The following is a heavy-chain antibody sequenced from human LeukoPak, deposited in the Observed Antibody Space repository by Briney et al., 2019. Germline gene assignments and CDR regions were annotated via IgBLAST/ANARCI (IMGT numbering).Heavy chain of an antibody. Sequence: GGSLRLSCAASGFTFSSYAMSWVRQAPGKGLEWVSAISGSGGSTYYADSVKGRFTISRDNSKNMLYLQMNSLRAEDTAVYYCAKLIFATVYYFDYWGQGTLVTVSS. CDR1: GFTFSSYA. D-gene: IGHD3-16*01. CDR2: ISGSGGST. CDR3: AKLIFATVYYFDY. J-gene: IGHJ4*02. V-gene: IGHV3-23*01.